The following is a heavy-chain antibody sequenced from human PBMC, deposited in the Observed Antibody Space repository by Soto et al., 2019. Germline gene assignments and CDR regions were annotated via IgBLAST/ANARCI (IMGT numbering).Heavy chain of an antibody. J-gene: IGHJ5*02. CDR1: GFTFSSYG. CDR3: ARELAPGIAVAGWFDP. V-gene: IGHV3-33*01. Sequence: QVQLVESGGGMVQPGRSLRLSCAASGFTFSSYGMHWVRQAPGKGLEWVAVIWYDGSNKYYADSVKGRFTISRDNSKNTLYLQMNSLRAEDTAVYYCARELAPGIAVAGWFDPWGQGTLVTVSS. D-gene: IGHD6-19*01. CDR2: IWYDGSNK.